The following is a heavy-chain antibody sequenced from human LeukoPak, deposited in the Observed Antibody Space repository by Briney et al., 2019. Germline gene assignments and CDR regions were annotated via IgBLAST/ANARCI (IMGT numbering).Heavy chain of an antibody. J-gene: IGHJ6*03. CDR2: IYYSGST. CDR3: AITYSSWYNYYYYYMHV. V-gene: IGHV4-59*01. Sequence: SETLSLTCTVSGGSFSSYYWSWIRQPPGKGLEWIGYIYYSGSTNYNPSLKSRVTISVDTSKNQFSLKLSSVTAADTAVYYCAITYSSWYNYYYYYMHVWGKGNTVTVSS. D-gene: IGHD6-13*01. CDR1: GGSFSSYY.